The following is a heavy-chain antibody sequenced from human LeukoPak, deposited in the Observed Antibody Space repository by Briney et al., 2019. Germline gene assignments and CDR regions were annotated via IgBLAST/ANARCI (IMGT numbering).Heavy chain of an antibody. J-gene: IGHJ4*02. D-gene: IGHD3-3*01. CDR3: AKGTYDFWSGYYLDY. Sequence: GGSLRLSCAASGFTFSSYAMSWVRRAPGKGREWVSAISGSGGSTYYADSVKGRFTISRDNSKDTLYLQMNSLRAEDTAVYYCAKGTYDFWSGYYLDYWGQGTLVTVSS. V-gene: IGHV3-23*01. CDR1: GFTFSSYA. CDR2: ISGSGGST.